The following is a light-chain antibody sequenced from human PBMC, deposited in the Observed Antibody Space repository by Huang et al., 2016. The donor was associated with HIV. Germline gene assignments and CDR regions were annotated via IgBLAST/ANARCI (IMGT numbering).Light chain of an antibody. Sequence: EVVMTQSPVTLSVSPGERATLSCRASQSVNNKLAWFQQKPGQDPRLIIHDASIRATGIPDRFSGSGSGTEFTLTISSLQSEDFAVYYCQQYNNWPPWTFGQGTKVEIK. CDR3: QQYNNWPPWT. J-gene: IGKJ1*01. V-gene: IGKV3-15*01. CDR1: QSVNNK. CDR2: DAS.